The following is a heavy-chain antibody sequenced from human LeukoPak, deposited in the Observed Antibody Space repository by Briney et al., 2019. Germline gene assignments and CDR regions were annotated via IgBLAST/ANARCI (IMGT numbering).Heavy chain of an antibody. CDR1: GFTFSDYW. CDR3: ARAGRYGTGCPDY. V-gene: IGHV3-7*01. D-gene: IGHD2-8*02. J-gene: IGHJ4*02. Sequence: PGGSLRLSCAASGFTFSDYWMSWVRQAPGKGLEWVAYIKQDGGEKYYVDSVKGRFTISRDNARNSLYLQMDSLGHEDRAVYYCARAGRYGTGCPDYWGQGTQVTVSS. CDR2: IKQDGGEK.